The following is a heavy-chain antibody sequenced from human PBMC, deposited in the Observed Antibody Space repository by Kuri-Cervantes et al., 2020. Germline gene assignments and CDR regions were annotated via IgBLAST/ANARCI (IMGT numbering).Heavy chain of an antibody. D-gene: IGHD6-13*01. Sequence: GGSLRLSCAASGFTVSSNYMSWVRQAPGKGLEWVSVIYSGGSTYYADSVKGRFTISRDNSKNTLYLQMNSLRVEDTAVYYCARGLVGSSWYDYFDYWGQGTLVTVSS. V-gene: IGHV3-53*01. CDR3: ARGLVGSSWYDYFDY. CDR2: IYSGGST. J-gene: IGHJ4*02. CDR1: GFTVSSNY.